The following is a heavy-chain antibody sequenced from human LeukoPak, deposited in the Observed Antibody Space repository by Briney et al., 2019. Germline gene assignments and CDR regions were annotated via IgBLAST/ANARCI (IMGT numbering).Heavy chain of an antibody. Sequence: GGSLRLSCAASGFTFSSYGMHWVRQAPGKGLEWVAFIRYDGSNKYYADSVEGRFTISRDNSKNTLYLQMNSLRAEDTAVYYCAKRNYYGSGRSPPDYWGQGTLVTVSS. D-gene: IGHD3-10*01. V-gene: IGHV3-30*02. CDR2: IRYDGSNK. CDR1: GFTFSSYG. CDR3: AKRNYYGSGRSPPDY. J-gene: IGHJ4*02.